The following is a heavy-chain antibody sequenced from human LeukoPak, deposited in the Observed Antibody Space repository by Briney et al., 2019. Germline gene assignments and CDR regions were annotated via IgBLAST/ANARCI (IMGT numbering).Heavy chain of an antibody. CDR3: ARDGGGWELKNAFDI. D-gene: IGHD1-26*01. CDR2: ISSSSSYI. Sequence: GGSLRLSCAASGFTFSSYSMNWVRQAPGKGLEWVSSISSSSSYIYYADSVKGRFTISRDNAKNSLYLQMNSLRAEDTAVYYCARDGGGWELKNAFDIWGQGTMVTVSS. CDR1: GFTFSSYS. V-gene: IGHV3-21*01. J-gene: IGHJ3*02.